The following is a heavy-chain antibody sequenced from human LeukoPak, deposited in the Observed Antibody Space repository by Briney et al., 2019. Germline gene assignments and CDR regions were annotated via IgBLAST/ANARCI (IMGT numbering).Heavy chain of an antibody. CDR1: GFIFTSFA. D-gene: IGHD1-26*01. CDR2: ISFDGTDK. Sequence: PGGSLRLSCAASGFIFTSFAIHWVRQAPGKGLEWVAVISFDGTDKYYADSVKGRFTISRDNSKNTLHLQMNSLRGEDTAVYYCARVRSGSHWRGKYYYYHYMDVWGKGTTVTVSS. CDR3: ARVRSGSHWRGKYYYYHYMDV. V-gene: IGHV3-30*04. J-gene: IGHJ6*03.